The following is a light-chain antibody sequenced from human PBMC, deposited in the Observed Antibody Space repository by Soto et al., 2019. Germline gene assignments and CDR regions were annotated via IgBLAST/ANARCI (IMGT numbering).Light chain of an antibody. J-gene: IGLJ3*02. CDR1: SGHSSYI. V-gene: IGLV4-60*02. CDR3: ETWDSNTHRV. Sequence: QSVLTQSSSASASLGSSVKLTCTLSSGHSSYIIAWHQQQPGKAPRYLMKLEGSGSYNKGSGVPDRFSGSSSGADRYLTISNLQFEDEADYYCETWDSNTHRVFGGGTKLT. CDR2: LEGSGSY.